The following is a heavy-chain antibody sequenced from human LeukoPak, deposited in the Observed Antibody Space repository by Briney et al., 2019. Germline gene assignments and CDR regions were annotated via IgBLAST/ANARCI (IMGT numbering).Heavy chain of an antibody. CDR2: VSNSGST. CDR3: ARSYSRMHFDS. CDR1: GGSISSYY. D-gene: IGHD6-13*01. J-gene: IGHJ4*02. V-gene: IGHV4-59*01. Sequence: SETLSLTCIISGGSISSYYWSWIRQPPGEGLEWIGYVSNSGSTNYNPSLESRVSISVDTSMNQVFLRLSSVTAADTAVYFCARSYSRMHFDSWGQGTLVTASS.